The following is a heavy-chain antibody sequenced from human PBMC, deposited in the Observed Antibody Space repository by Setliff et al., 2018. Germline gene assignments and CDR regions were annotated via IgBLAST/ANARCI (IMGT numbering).Heavy chain of an antibody. V-gene: IGHV1-18*01. Sequence: ASVNVSCKTSGYSFTSYGISWVRQAPGQGLEWMGWISADNGHTNIVKNFQGRVTMTTDTTTSTAYMELRSLRFDDTAVYYCARERAYDGLNYYGMDVWGQGTTVTVSS. J-gene: IGHJ6*01. CDR3: ARERAYDGLNYYGMDV. CDR1: GYSFTSYG. CDR2: ISADNGHT. D-gene: IGHD3-22*01.